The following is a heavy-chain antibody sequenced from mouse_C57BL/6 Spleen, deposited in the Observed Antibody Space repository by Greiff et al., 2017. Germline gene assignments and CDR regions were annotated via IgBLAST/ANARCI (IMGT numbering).Heavy chain of an antibody. CDR1: GYAFSSSW. V-gene: IGHV1-82*01. CDR2: SYPGDGDT. D-gene: IGHD2-3*01. CDR3: ARSGDGYYYYAMDY. Sequence: QVQLQQSGPELVKPGASVKISCKASGYAFSSSWMNWVKQRPGKGLEWIGRSYPGDGDTNYNGKFKGKATLTADKSSSTAYMQLISLTSEDSAVYFCARSGDGYYYYAMDYWGQGPSVTVSS. J-gene: IGHJ4*01.